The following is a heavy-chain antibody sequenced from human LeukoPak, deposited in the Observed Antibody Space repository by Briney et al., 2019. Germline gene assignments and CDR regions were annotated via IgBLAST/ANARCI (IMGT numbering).Heavy chain of an antibody. Sequence: PSETLSLTCTVPGGSISSSSYYWGWIRQPPGKGLEWIGSIYHSGSTYYNPSLKSRVTISVDTSKNQFSLKLSSVTAADTAVYYCARSRLRGYCNGDKCYGWFDPWGQGTLVTVSS. V-gene: IGHV4-39*07. J-gene: IGHJ5*02. CDR1: GGSISSSSYY. CDR2: IYHSGST. D-gene: IGHD2-15*01. CDR3: ARSRLRGYCNGDKCYGWFDP.